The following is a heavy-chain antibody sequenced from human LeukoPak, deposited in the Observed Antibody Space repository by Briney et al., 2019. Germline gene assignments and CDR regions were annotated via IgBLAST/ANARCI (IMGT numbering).Heavy chain of an antibody. Sequence: VSVKVSCKASGYTLTDYFMHWVRQAPGHGLEWMGIIFPSGGTTRYPQKFQGRVTMTRDTSASTVYMELSSLRSEDTAVYFCARERPHSHHFDYWGQGTLVTVSS. CDR3: ARERPHSHHFDY. J-gene: IGHJ4*02. CDR1: GYTLTDYF. V-gene: IGHV1-46*01. CDR2: IFPSGGTT. D-gene: IGHD1-14*01.